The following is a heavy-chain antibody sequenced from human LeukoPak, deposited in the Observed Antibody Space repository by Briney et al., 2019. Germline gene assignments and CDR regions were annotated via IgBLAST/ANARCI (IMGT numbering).Heavy chain of an antibody. D-gene: IGHD2-8*02. V-gene: IGHV3-23*01. CDR2: ISRSGTTT. Sequence: PGGSLRLSCAASGFTFKNHVMIWVRQTPGKGLEWVALISRSGTTTYHADSVKGRFIISRDNSRNTLYLQMNSLRAEDTALYYCAKCAFFLASTGSEDYYYMDVWGKGTAVTISS. CDR3: AKCAFFLASTGSEDYYYMDV. CDR1: GFTFKNHV. J-gene: IGHJ6*03.